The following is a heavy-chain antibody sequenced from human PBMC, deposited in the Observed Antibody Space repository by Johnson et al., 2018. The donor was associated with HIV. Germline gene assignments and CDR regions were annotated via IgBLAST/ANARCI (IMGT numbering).Heavy chain of an antibody. Sequence: QLVESGGGLVQPGRSLRLSCAASGFTFDDYAMHWVRQAPGKGLEWVSGISWNSGSIGYADSVKGRFTISRDNSKNTLYLQMNSLRAEETAVYYCASKAAGTMHAFDIWGQGTMVTVSS. CDR1: GFTFDDYA. CDR3: ASKAAGTMHAFDI. V-gene: IGHV3-9*01. CDR2: ISWNSGSI. D-gene: IGHD6-13*01. J-gene: IGHJ3*02.